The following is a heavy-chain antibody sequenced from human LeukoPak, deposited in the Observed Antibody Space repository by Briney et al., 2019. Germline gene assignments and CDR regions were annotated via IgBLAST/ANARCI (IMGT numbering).Heavy chain of an antibody. D-gene: IGHD5-18*01. CDR2: IYTSGST. CDR1: GGSISSGSYY. CDR3: ARAPQVSYPYYFDY. J-gene: IGHJ4*02. Sequence: SETLSLTCTVSGGSISSGSYYWSWIRQPAGKGLEWIGRIYTSGSTNYNPSLKSRVTMSVDTSKNQFSLKLSSVTAADTAVYYCARAPQVSYPYYFDYWGQGTLVTVSS. V-gene: IGHV4-61*02.